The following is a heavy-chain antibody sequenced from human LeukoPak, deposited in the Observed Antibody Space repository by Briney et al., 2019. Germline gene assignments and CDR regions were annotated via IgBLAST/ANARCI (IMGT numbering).Heavy chain of an antibody. D-gene: IGHD2-8*02. J-gene: IGHJ4*02. CDR3: TNNLGYCAGSSCQESY. V-gene: IGHV3-48*01. Sequence: GGSLRLSRAASGFTFSSYNMNWVRQAPGKGLEWASYISSSSNTIYYADSVKGRFTISRDNAKNSLYLQMNSLRAEDTAVYYCTNNLGYCAGSSCQESYRGQGTLVTVSS. CDR1: GFTFSSYN. CDR2: ISSSSNTI.